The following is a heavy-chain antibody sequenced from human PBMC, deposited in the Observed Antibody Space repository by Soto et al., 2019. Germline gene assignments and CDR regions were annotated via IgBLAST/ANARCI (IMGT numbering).Heavy chain of an antibody. V-gene: IGHV3-11*01. Sequence: GGSLRLSCVSSGLPFRNYFMNWIRQAPGKGPEWLSYISSDESTVFYADSVKGRFTTSRDNAQNSVYLQMNSLRAEDTAVYYCATLTAPTDYWGQGSLVTVSS. CDR3: ATLTAPTDY. CDR1: GLPFRNYF. CDR2: ISSDESTV. D-gene: IGHD2-21*02. J-gene: IGHJ4*02.